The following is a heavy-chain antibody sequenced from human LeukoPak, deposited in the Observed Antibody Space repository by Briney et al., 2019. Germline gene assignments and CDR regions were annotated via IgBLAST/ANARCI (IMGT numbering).Heavy chain of an antibody. CDR3: ATRGGYSYGLSLQYFDL. J-gene: IGHJ2*01. V-gene: IGHV4-30-4*01. Sequence: SQTLSLTCTVSGGSLSSGDYYWSWIRQPPGKGLEWIGYIYYSGSTYYNPSLKSRVTISVDTSKNQFSLKLSSVTAADTAVYYCATRGGYSYGLSLQYFDLWGRGTLVTVSS. D-gene: IGHD5-18*01. CDR1: GGSLSSGDYY. CDR2: IYYSGST.